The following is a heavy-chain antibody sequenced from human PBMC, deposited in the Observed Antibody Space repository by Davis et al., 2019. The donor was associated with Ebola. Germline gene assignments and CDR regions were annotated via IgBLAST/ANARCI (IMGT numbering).Heavy chain of an antibody. Sequence: ASVTVSCKASGYTFTSYGISWVRQAPGQGLEWMGWISAYNGNTNYAQKLQGRVTMTTDTSTSTAYMELRSLRSDDTAVYYCARVTRDSNYVPRPGHFDYWGQGTLVTVSS. CDR2: ISAYNGNT. J-gene: IGHJ4*02. CDR3: ARVTRDSNYVPRPGHFDY. D-gene: IGHD4-11*01. CDR1: GYTFTSYG. V-gene: IGHV1-18*01.